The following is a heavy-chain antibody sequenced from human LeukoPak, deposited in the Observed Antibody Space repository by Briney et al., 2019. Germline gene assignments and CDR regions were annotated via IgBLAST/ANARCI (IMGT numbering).Heavy chain of an antibody. D-gene: IGHD3-22*01. J-gene: IGHJ4*02. V-gene: IGHV3-7*03. Sequence: GGSLRLSCAASGFTFSNYWMSWVRQAPGNGPEWVAKIKEDESEKNYVVSVKGRFTISRDSAKNSLYLQMNSLRAEDTAIYYCAKVGGYLIYWGQGTLVTVSS. CDR2: IKEDESEK. CDR1: GFTFSNYW. CDR3: AKVGGYLIY.